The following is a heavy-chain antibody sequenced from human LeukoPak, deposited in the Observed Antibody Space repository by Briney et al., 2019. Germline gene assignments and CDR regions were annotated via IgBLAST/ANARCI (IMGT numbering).Heavy chain of an antibody. J-gene: IGHJ3*02. CDR2: IKQDGSEK. CDR1: GFTFSSYW. D-gene: IGHD2-15*01. V-gene: IGHV3-7*01. CDR3: ARAQHELLRAFDI. Sequence: GGSLRLSCAASGFTFSSYWVSWVREAPGKGREGVANIKQDGSEKYYVDSVKGRFTISRDNAKNSLYLQMNSLRAEDTAVYYCARAQHELLRAFDIWGQGTMVTVSS.